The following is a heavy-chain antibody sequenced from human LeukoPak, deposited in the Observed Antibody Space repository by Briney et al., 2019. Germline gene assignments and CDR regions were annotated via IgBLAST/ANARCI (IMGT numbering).Heavy chain of an antibody. CDR3: ARAVSRYCSGGSCYPYYFDY. D-gene: IGHD2-15*01. J-gene: IGHJ4*02. Sequence: PSETLSLTCAVYGGSFSGYYWSWIRQPPGKGLEWIGEINHRGSTNYNPSLKSRVTISVDTSKNQFSLKLSSVTAADTAVYYCARAVSRYCSGGSCYPYYFDYWGQGTLVSVSS. CDR1: GGSFSGYY. V-gene: IGHV4-34*01. CDR2: INHRGST.